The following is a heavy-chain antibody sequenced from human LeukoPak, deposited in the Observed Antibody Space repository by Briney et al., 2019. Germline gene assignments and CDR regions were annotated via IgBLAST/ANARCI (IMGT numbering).Heavy chain of an antibody. Sequence: SETLSLTCAVYGGSFSGYYWSWIRQPPGKGLEWVGEINHSGSTNYNPSLKSRVTISVDTSKNQFSLKLSSVTAADTAVYYCARGSVLFDYWGQGTLVTVSS. V-gene: IGHV4-34*01. CDR2: INHSGST. CDR3: ARGSVLFDY. J-gene: IGHJ4*02. CDR1: GGSFSGYY. D-gene: IGHD6-6*01.